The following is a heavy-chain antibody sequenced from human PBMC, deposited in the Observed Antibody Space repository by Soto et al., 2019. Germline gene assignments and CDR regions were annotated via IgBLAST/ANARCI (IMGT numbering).Heavy chain of an antibody. CDR1: GYPVTAYY. J-gene: IGHJ3*02. CDR3: ARGGGVGVAGSAAFDM. D-gene: IGHD3-3*01. CDR2: INPATGAP. V-gene: IGHV1-2*02. Sequence: QLHLVQSGAVVKKPGASVTVSCSASGYPVTAYYMHWVRQAPGRGLEWMGGINPATGAPKYTQTLQGRVTMPRDPSTSTVFMELSGLTSEDTAVFYWARGGGVGVAGSAAFDMWGQGTLVTVSS.